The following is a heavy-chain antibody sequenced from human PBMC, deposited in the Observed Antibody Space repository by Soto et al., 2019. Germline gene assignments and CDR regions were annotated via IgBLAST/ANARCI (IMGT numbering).Heavy chain of an antibody. D-gene: IGHD3-22*01. V-gene: IGHV3-21*01. Sequence: VGSLRLSCAASGFTFSSYSMNWVRQAPGKGLEWVSSISSSSSYIYYADSVKGRFTISRDNAKNSLYLQMNSLRAEDTAVYYCARAHYYDSSGYYYPASYWGQGTLVTVSS. CDR1: GFTFSSYS. CDR3: ARAHYYDSSGYYYPASY. CDR2: ISSSSSYI. J-gene: IGHJ4*02.